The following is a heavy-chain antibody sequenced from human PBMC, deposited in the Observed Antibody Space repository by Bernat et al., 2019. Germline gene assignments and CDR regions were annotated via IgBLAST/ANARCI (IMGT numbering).Heavy chain of an antibody. V-gene: IGHV2-5*02. CDR2: IYWDDDK. CDR3: AHRLGVVVVAATSQVDGWFDP. Sequence: QITLTESGPTLVKPTQTLTLTCTFSGFSLSTSGVGVGWIRQPPGKSLEWLALIYWDDDKRYSPSLKSRLTITKGTSKNQVVLTMTNMDPVDTATYYCAHRLGVVVVAATSQVDGWFDPWGQGTLVTVSS. D-gene: IGHD2-15*01. CDR1: GFSLSTSGVG. J-gene: IGHJ5*02.